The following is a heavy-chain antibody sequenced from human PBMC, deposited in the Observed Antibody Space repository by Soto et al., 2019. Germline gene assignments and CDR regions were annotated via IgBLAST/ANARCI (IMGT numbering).Heavy chain of an antibody. CDR1: GGSISSSSYY. D-gene: IGHD1-26*01. J-gene: IGHJ4*02. V-gene: IGHV4-39*01. CDR2: IYYSGST. CDR3: ARHQQSGELPLLDY. Sequence: KPSETLSLTCTVSGGSISSSSYYWGWIRQPPGKGLEWIGSIYYSGSTYYNPSLKSRVTISVDTSKNQFSLKLSSVTAADTAVYYCARHQQSGELPLLDYWRQGTLVTVSA.